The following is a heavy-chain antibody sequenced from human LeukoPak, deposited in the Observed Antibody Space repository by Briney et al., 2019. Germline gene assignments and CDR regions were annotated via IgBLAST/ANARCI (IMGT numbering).Heavy chain of an antibody. Sequence: GRSLRLSCAASGFTFSSFGTHWVRQGPGKGLEWKAVISYDGSSKYYADSVKGRFTISRDNSKNTLYLQMNSLGAEDTAMYYCAKDSRELPNRFDPWGQGTLVTVSS. CDR2: ISYDGSSK. J-gene: IGHJ5*02. V-gene: IGHV3-30*18. CDR3: AKDSRELPNRFDP. D-gene: IGHD5-24*01. CDR1: GFTFSSFG.